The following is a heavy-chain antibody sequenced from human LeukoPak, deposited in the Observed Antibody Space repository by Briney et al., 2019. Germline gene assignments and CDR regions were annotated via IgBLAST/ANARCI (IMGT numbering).Heavy chain of an antibody. D-gene: IGHD2-15*01. V-gene: IGHV3-74*01. CDR3: VRALLGTEYY. CDR2: MNADGSTA. J-gene: IGHJ4*02. CDR1: GYTFSRSW. Sequence: GGSLTLFCAASGYTFSRSWTHWVRQAPGEGLVWVSRMNADGSTANYADSVKGRFTISRDNTKNTLCLQMDSLRADDTVVYYCVRALLGTEYYWGQGTLVTVSS.